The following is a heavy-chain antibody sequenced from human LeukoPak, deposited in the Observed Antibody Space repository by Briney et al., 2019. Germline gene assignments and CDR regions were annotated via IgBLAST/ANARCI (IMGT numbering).Heavy chain of an antibody. Sequence: PSETLPLTCTVSGGSIGSYYWSWIRQPPGQRLEWIGYIFYTGSTNYNPSLKSRVTISLDTSKNQFSLKLNSVTAADTAVYYCARNASTMIVPGGWFDPWGQGTLVTVSS. J-gene: IGHJ5*02. V-gene: IGHV4-59*08. CDR1: GGSIGSYY. D-gene: IGHD3-22*01. CDR3: ARNASTMIVPGGWFDP. CDR2: IFYTGST.